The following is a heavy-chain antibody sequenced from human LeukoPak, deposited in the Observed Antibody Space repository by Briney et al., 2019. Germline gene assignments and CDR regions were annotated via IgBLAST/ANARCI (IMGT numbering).Heavy chain of an antibody. V-gene: IGHV4-39*07. CDR1: GGSISSSSYY. CDR2: IYYSGST. J-gene: IGHJ4*02. CDR3: ARDPPDYGGNPYYFDY. Sequence: PSETLSLTCTVSGGSISSSSYYWGWIRQPPGKGLEWIGSIYYSGSTYYNPSLKSRVTISVDTSKNQFSLKLSSATAADTAVYYCARDPPDYGGNPYYFDYWGQGTLVTVSS. D-gene: IGHD4-23*01.